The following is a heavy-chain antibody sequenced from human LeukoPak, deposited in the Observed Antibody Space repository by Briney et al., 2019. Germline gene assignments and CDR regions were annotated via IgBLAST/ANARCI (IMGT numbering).Heavy chain of an antibody. CDR2: ISWNSGSI. CDR1: GFTFDDYA. V-gene: IGHV3-9*01. J-gene: IGHJ4*02. CDR3: AKDIAWDYYDSSGYYDY. Sequence: GGSLRLSCAASGFTFDDYAMHWVRQAPGKGLEWVSGISWNSGSIGYADSVKGRFTISRDNAKNSLYLQMNSLRAEDTALYYCAKDIAWDYYDSSGYYDYWGQGTLVTVSS. D-gene: IGHD3-22*01.